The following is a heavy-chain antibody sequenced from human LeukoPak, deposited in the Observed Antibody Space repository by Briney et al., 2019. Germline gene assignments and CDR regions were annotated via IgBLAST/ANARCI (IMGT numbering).Heavy chain of an antibody. CDR1: GFTFGDFG. CDR3: ARGEHKATITGLDS. Sequence: PGRSLRLSCAAAGFTFGDFGMHWVRLAPGKGLEWVALIWKDGSDEFYADSVKGRFTISRDNSRNTLSLQMNSLRGEDTAVYFCARGEHKATITGLDSWGQGTLVTVSS. D-gene: IGHD5-24*01. CDR2: IWKDGSDE. V-gene: IGHV3-33*01. J-gene: IGHJ4*02.